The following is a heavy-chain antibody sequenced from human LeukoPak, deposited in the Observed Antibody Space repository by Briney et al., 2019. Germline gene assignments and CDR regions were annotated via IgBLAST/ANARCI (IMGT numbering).Heavy chain of an antibody. CDR1: GGSISSSNW. D-gene: IGHD2-15*01. CDR2: IYHSGST. Sequence: SGTLSLTCAVSGGSISSSNWWSWVRQPPGKGLEWIGEIYHSGSTNYNPSLKRRVTISVDKSKNQFSLKLSSVTAADTAVYYCARVGRYCSGGSCRRSLDYWGQGTLVTVSS. V-gene: IGHV4-4*02. CDR3: ARVGRYCSGGSCRRSLDY. J-gene: IGHJ4*02.